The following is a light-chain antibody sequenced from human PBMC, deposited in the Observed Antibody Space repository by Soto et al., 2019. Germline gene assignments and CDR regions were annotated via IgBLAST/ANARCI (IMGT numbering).Light chain of an antibody. CDR2: AAS. J-gene: IGKJ4*01. V-gene: IGKV1-12*02. CDR3: QQGSNFPFT. CDR1: QDINSW. Sequence: DIQMTQSPASVSASVGDRVTITCRASQDINSWLAWYQQKSWIAPKLVISAASTLESGVPSRFSGSGSGTDFTLTLSSLQPEDFATYYCQQGSNFPFTFGGGTKVQSK.